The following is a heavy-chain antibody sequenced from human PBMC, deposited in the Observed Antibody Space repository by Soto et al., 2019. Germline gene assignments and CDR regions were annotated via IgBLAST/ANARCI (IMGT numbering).Heavy chain of an antibody. V-gene: IGHV4-31*03. D-gene: IGHD4-17*01. CDR2: IYHSGST. CDR3: AREYGDPFPSNWFDP. Sequence: QVQLQESGPGLVKPSQTLSLTCTVSGGSISSGNYYWSWLRQHPGKGLEWIGSIYHSGSTYYNPSLKSRVTISVDTSQNQFSLKLSSVTAADTAIYYCAREYGDPFPSNWFDPWGQGTLVTVSS. CDR1: GGSISSGNYY. J-gene: IGHJ5*02.